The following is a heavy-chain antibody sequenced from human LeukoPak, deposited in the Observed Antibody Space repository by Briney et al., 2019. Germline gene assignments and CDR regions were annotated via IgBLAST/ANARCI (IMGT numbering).Heavy chain of an antibody. Sequence: SETLSLTCAVSGGSVSSYYWSWIRQPPGKGLEWMGYTYYSGSTNYNPSLTSRVTISVDTSKNQFSLRLSSVTAADTAIYYCARGPFRGTGDGAFDIWGQGTMVTVST. CDR3: ARGPFRGTGDGAFDI. J-gene: IGHJ3*02. V-gene: IGHV4-59*02. CDR1: GGSVSSYY. CDR2: TYYSGST. D-gene: IGHD1-26*01.